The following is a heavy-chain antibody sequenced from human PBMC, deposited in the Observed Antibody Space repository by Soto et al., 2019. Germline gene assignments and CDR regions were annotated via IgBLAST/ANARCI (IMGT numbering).Heavy chain of an antibody. CDR2: MNPNSGNT. CDR3: ARSRTTVVDY. CDR1: GYSFTSYD. D-gene: IGHD4-17*01. Sequence: ASVKVSCKASGYSFTSYDINWVRQATGQGLEWMGWMNPNSGNTGQPQRFQGRVTMTRNTSISTAYMELSNLYSDDAAVYYCARSRTTVVDYWGQGTQVTVSS. V-gene: IGHV1-8*01. J-gene: IGHJ4*02.